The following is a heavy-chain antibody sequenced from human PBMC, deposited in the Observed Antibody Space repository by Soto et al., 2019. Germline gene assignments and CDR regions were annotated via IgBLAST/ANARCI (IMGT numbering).Heavy chain of an antibody. CDR3: TRPSSDYDSSGYYFDY. Sequence: EVQLVESGGGLVQPGGSLKLSCAASGFTFSGSAMHWVRQASGKGLEWVGRIRSKANSYATAYAASLKGRFTISRDDSKNTAYLQMHSLKTEDTAVYYCTRPSSDYDSSGYYFDYWGQGTLVTVSS. J-gene: IGHJ4*02. CDR1: GFTFSGSA. V-gene: IGHV3-73*02. D-gene: IGHD3-22*01. CDR2: IRSKANSYAT.